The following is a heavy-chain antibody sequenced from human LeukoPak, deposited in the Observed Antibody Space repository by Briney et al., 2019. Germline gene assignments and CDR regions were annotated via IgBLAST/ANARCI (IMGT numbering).Heavy chain of an antibody. CDR3: ATGSNHYYGSGRSLYYYYGMDV. CDR1: GYTLTELS. J-gene: IGHJ6*02. Sequence: ASVKVSCKVSGYTLTELSMHWVRQAPGKGLEWMGGFDPEDGETIYAQKFQGRVTMTEDTSTDTAYMELSSLGSEDTAVYYCATGSNHYYGSGRSLYYYYGMDVWGQGTTVTVSS. CDR2: FDPEDGET. V-gene: IGHV1-24*01. D-gene: IGHD3-10*01.